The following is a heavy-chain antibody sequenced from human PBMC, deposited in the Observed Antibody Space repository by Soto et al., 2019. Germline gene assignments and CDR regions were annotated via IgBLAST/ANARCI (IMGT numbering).Heavy chain of an antibody. J-gene: IGHJ6*03. CDR2: ISGSGGST. CDR3: AKDRPQYGSGSYYPPPYYYYYYMDV. CDR1: GFTFSSYA. D-gene: IGHD3-10*01. Sequence: EVQLLESGGGLVQPGGSLRLSCAASGFTFSSYAMSWVRQAPGKGLEWVSAISGSGGSTYYADSVKGRFTISRDNSKNTLYLQMNSLRAEDTAVYYCAKDRPQYGSGSYYPPPYYYYYYMDVWGKGTTVTVSS. V-gene: IGHV3-23*01.